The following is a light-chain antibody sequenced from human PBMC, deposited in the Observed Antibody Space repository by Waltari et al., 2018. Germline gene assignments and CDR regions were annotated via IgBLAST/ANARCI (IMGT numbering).Light chain of an antibody. CDR2: EDK. CDR1: ALPRKY. J-gene: IGLJ3*02. CDR3: YSTDSTGNLWV. Sequence: SYELTQPPSVSVSPGQTARIACAGDALPRKYVYWYHQKPGQAPKLGIYEDKKRPSGISEGLSASGSGALATLSIAGAQIEDEADYYCYSTDSTGNLWVFGGGTKVNVL. V-gene: IGLV3-10*01.